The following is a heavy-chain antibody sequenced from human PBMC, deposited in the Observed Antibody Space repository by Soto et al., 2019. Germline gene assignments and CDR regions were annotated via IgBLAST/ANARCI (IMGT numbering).Heavy chain of an antibody. CDR2: IYGGDTT. CDR1: GFTVSNIY. D-gene: IGHD6-19*01. V-gene: IGHV3-66*01. CDR3: ASWPQWQAAPTPLTDTLLGYFDY. Sequence: PGGSLRLSCAVSGFTVSNIYMSWVRQAPGKALECVSVIYGGDTTYYADSVKGRFTVSRDDSKNTLYLQMNSLRAEDTAVYYCASWPQWQAAPTPLTDTLLGYFDYWGQGTLVTVSS. J-gene: IGHJ4*02.